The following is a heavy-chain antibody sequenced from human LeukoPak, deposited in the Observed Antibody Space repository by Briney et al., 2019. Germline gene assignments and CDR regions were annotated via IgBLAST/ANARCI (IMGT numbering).Heavy chain of an antibody. Sequence: ASVNVSCKASGYTFTSFDFNWVRQATGQGLEWMGWMKSNNGHTGYAQKFQGRVTMTRDTSISTAYMELSSLTFEDTAVYYCARGPPNWGMVGYWGQGTLVTVSS. D-gene: IGHD7-27*01. CDR3: ARGPPNWGMVGY. CDR1: GYTFTSFD. CDR2: MKSNNGHT. J-gene: IGHJ4*02. V-gene: IGHV1-8*01.